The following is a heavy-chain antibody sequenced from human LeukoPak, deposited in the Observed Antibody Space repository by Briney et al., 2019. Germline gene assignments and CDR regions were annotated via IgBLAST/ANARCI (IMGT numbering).Heavy chain of an antibody. Sequence: GGSLRLSCAASGFTVRSNYMSWVRQAPGKGLEWVSVIYSGGSTYYADSVKGRFTISRDNSKNTLYLQMNSLRAEDTAVYYCARVTRVYGMDVWGQGTTVTVSS. CDR1: GFTVRSNY. CDR2: IYSGGST. V-gene: IGHV3-53*01. CDR3: ARVTRVYGMDV. J-gene: IGHJ6*02.